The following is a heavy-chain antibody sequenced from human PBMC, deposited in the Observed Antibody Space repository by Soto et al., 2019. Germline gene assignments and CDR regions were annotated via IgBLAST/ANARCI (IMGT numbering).Heavy chain of an antibody. CDR3: ARERTNSDYGDYYGMDV. CDR1: GYTFTSYY. CDR2: INPSGGST. D-gene: IGHD4-17*01. Sequence: ASVKVSCKASGYTFTSYYMHWVRQAPGQGLEWMGIINPSGGSTSYAQKFQGRVTMTRDTSTSTVYMELSSLRSEDTAVYYCARERTNSDYGDYYGMDVWGQGTTVTVSS. V-gene: IGHV1-46*01. J-gene: IGHJ6*02.